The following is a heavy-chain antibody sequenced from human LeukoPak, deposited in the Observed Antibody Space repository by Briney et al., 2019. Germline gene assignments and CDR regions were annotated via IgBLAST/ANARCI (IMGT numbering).Heavy chain of an antibody. CDR1: GTSISNYY. V-gene: IGHV4-59*12. CDR2: IYYSGDT. Sequence: SETLSLTCTVSGTSISNYYWSWIRQPPGKGLEWIGYIYYSGDTNYNPSLKSRVTMSVDTSKNQFSLKLSSVTAADTAVYYCARDLGQQQLGQGLFWFDPWGQGTLVTVSS. D-gene: IGHD6-13*01. J-gene: IGHJ5*02. CDR3: ARDLGQQQLGQGLFWFDP.